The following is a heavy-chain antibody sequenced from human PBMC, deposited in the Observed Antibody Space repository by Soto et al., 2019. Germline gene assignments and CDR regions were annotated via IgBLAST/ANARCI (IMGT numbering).Heavy chain of an antibody. CDR3: AKPTVPFGRTAVAGPFDN. J-gene: IGHJ4*02. CDR1: RFTFSSVG. V-gene: IGHV3-30*18. D-gene: IGHD6-19*01. Sequence: QVQLVESGGGVVQPGRSLRLSCAASRFTFSSVGMHWVRQAPGKWLEWVAVISYDGSNKYYADSVKGRFTISRDNSKNTLYLQMNSLRAEDTAVFYCAKPTVPFGRTAVAGPFDNWGQGTLVTVSS. CDR2: ISYDGSNK.